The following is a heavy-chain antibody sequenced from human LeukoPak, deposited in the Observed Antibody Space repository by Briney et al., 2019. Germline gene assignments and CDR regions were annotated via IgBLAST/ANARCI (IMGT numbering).Heavy chain of an antibody. CDR1: GGSISSSSYC. V-gene: IGHV4-39*01. CDR2: IYYSGST. CDR3: ARTYYYDSSGYYPDAFDI. J-gene: IGHJ3*02. Sequence: SETLSLTCTVSGGSISSSSYCWGWIRQPTGKGLEWIGSIYYSGSTYYNPSLKSRVTISVDTSKNQFSLKLSSVTAADTAVYYCARTYYYDSSGYYPDAFDIWGQGTMVTVSS. D-gene: IGHD3-22*01.